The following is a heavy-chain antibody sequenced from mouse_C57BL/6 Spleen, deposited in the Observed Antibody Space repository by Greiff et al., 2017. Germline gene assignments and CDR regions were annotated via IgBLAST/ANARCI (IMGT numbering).Heavy chain of an antibody. CDR2: IYPGGGYT. V-gene: IGHV1-63*01. CDR3: ARDDYGSSYPFAY. CDR1: GYTFTNYW. J-gene: IGHJ3*01. Sequence: VQLVESGAELVRPGTSVKMSCKASGYTFTNYWIGWAKQRPGHGLEWIGDIYPGGGYTNYNEKFKGKATLTADKSSSTAYMQFSSLTSEDSAIYYCARDDYGSSYPFAYWGQGTLVTVSA. D-gene: IGHD1-1*01.